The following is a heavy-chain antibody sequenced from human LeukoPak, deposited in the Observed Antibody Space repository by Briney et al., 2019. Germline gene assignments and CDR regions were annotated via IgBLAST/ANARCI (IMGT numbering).Heavy chain of an antibody. J-gene: IGHJ6*02. D-gene: IGHD5-24*01. CDR3: ARQLHPYYYIMDV. Sequence: SETLSLTCTVSGGSISGYNWTWIRQPAGTGLEWIGRIYSSGSAKYNPSLESRVTMSVDTSKNQFSLKLSSVIAADTAVYYCARQLHPYYYIMDVWGQGTTVTVSS. CDR1: GGSISGYN. CDR2: IYSSGSA. V-gene: IGHV4-4*07.